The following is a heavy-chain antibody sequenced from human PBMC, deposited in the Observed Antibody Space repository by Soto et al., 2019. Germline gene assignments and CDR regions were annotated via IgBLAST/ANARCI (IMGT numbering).Heavy chain of an antibody. CDR1: GFTVSNNY. J-gene: IGHJ4*02. V-gene: IGHV3-53*01. CDR3: ATHPGGGGY. D-gene: IGHD3-10*01. CDR2: IYSGGYT. Sequence: EVQLVESGGGLIQPGGSLRLSCAVSGFTVSNNYMSWVRQAPGKGLEGVSVIYSGGYTAYGDSVKGRFTISRDNSKYIQFLQMKTPGADDPSCEYCATHPGGGGYWGQGTLVTVSS.